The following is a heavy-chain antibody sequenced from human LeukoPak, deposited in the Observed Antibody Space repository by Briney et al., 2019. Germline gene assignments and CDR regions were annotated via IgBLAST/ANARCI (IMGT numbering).Heavy chain of an antibody. CDR1: GGSSSGYY. Sequence: SETLSLTCAVYGGSSSGYYWSWIRQPPGKGLEWIGEINHSGSTNYNPSLESRVTVSVDTSKNQFSLKLSSVTAADTAVYYCARDRVYYYDSSGYKGFDYWGQGTLVTVSS. V-gene: IGHV4-34*01. J-gene: IGHJ4*02. CDR2: INHSGST. CDR3: ARDRVYYYDSSGYKGFDY. D-gene: IGHD3-22*01.